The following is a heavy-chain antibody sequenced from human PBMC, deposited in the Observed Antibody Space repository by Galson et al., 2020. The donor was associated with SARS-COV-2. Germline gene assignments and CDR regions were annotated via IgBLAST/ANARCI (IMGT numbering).Heavy chain of an antibody. CDR1: GGSISGHF. CDR3: ARGGSVSLSVDHY. J-gene: IGHJ4*02. CDR2: IYYSGNT. Sequence: SETLSLTCTVSGGSISGHFWSWIRQPPGKGLEWIGSIYYSGNTNYNPSLKSRIIISVDTSKNQFSLRLSSVTAADTAVYYCARGGSVSLSVDHYWGQGTLVTVSS. D-gene: IGHD3-10*01. V-gene: IGHV4-59*11.